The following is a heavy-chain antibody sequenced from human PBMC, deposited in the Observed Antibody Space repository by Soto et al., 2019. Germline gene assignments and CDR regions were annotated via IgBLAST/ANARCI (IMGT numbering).Heavy chain of an antibody. D-gene: IGHD3-10*01. CDR2: MSAYNGNT. CDR3: ARDQESITDRILQY. V-gene: IGHV1-18*01. J-gene: IGHJ4*02. CDR1: RDTFASFG. Sequence: AAVKVSCKASRDTFASFGLSWARQAAGRGGEWLGWMSAYNGNTHYAQKVRDRVTLTTDTSTNTTYMELRSLTSDDTAVYYCARDQESITDRILQYWGQGTRVTVSS.